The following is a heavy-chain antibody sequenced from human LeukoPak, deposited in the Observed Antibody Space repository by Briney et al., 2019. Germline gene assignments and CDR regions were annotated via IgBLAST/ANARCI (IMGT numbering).Heavy chain of an antibody. D-gene: IGHD3-22*01. CDR1: GFTVSSNY. CDR2: IYSGGST. J-gene: IGHJ4*02. Sequence: GGSLRLSCAASGFTVSSNYMSWVRQAPGKGLEWVSVIYSGGSTYYADSVKGRFTISRDNSKNTLYLQMNSLRAEDTAVYYCAREFYYYDSSGRNDYWGQGTLVTVSS. CDR3: AREFYYYDSSGRNDY. V-gene: IGHV3-66*02.